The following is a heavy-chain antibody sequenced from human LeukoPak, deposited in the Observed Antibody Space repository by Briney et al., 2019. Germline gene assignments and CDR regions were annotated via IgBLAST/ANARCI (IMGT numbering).Heavy chain of an antibody. J-gene: IGHJ6*02. Sequence: GGSLRLSCAASGFTFSDYYMSWIRQAPGKGLEWVSYISLSGNYTKYADSVKGRFTISRDNAKNSLFLQMNSPRAEHTAVYFCARCGNPKNYYYYGMDVWGQGTTVTVS. CDR2: ISLSGNYT. D-gene: IGHD4-23*01. V-gene: IGHV3-11*03. CDR1: GFTFSDYY. CDR3: ARCGNPKNYYYYGMDV.